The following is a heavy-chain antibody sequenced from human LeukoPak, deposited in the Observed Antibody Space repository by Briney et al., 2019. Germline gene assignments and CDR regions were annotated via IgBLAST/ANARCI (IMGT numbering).Heavy chain of an antibody. D-gene: IGHD2/OR15-2a*01. J-gene: IGHJ4*02. V-gene: IGHV3-53*01. CDR3: ARLANYLTHYFDD. CDR2: LYTGGGA. Sequence: GGSLRLSCAASGFNVSTNYMSWVRQAPGGGLEWVSTLYTGGGAYYSAFVKGHFTISRDISKNTLYLQLSYLRAEDTAVYYCARLANYLTHYFDDWGQGTPVIVSS. CDR1: GFNVSTNY.